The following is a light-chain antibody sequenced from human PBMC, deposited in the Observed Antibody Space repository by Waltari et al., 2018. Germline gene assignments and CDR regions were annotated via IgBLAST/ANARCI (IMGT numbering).Light chain of an antibody. CDR2: LGS. CDR1: QSLLHSNGFNY. V-gene: IGKV2-28*01. CDR3: IQSLRALLT. J-gene: IGKJ1*01. Sequence: DIVVTQSPLSLPVTPGEPASISCRSSQSLLHSNGFNYLDWYLQNPGQSPQLLIYLGSNRASVVPDMFSGIGSVTDFTLKISRVEAEDVGVYYCIQSLRALLTFGQGTKVEIK.